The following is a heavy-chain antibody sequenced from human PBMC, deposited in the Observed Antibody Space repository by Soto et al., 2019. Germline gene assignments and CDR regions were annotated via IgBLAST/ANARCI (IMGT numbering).Heavy chain of an antibody. CDR3: AGLFLGYSSGWERGYYYYYYGMDV. D-gene: IGHD6-19*01. CDR1: GGTFSSYA. CDR2: IIPIFGTA. Sequence: QVQLVQSGAEVKKPGSSVKVSCKASGGTFSSYAISWVRQAPGQGLEWMGGIIPIFGTANYAQKFQGRVTITADESTSTAYMELSSLRSEDTAMYYCAGLFLGYSSGWERGYYYYYYGMDVWGQGTTVTVSS. J-gene: IGHJ6*02. V-gene: IGHV1-69*01.